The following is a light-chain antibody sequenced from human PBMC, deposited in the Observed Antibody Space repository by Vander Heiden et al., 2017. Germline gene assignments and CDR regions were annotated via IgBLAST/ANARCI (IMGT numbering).Light chain of an antibody. CDR3: CSYAGTYTYV. CDR1: SSDVGNYDY. CDR2: SVN. V-gene: IGLV2-11*01. Sequence: SALTQPRSVSGSPGQSVTISCTGTSSDVGNYDYVSWYQQHPGKAPKLIIYSVNKRPPGVPNRFSGSKSGNTASLTISDLQAEDEADFYCCSYAGTYTYVFGSGTRVTVL. J-gene: IGLJ1*01.